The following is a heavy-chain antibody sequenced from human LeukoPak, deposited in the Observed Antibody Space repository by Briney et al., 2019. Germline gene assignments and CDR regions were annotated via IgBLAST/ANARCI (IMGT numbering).Heavy chain of an antibody. J-gene: IGHJ4*02. CDR2: INHSGST. CDR1: GGSFSGYY. CDR3: ARGRPCYSSSWYPFAY. Sequence: SETLSLTCAVYGGSFSGYYWSWIRQPPGKGLEWIGEINHSGSTNYNPSLKSRVTISVDTSKNQFSLKLSSVTAADTAVYYCARGRPCYSSSWYPFAYWGQGTLVTVSS. V-gene: IGHV4-34*01. D-gene: IGHD6-13*01.